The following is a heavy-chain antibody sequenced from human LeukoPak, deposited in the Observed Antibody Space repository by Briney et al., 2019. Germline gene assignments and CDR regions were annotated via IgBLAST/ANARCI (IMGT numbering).Heavy chain of an antibody. Sequence: GGSLRLSCAASGFTFSSYAMRWVRQAPGEGLEWVSAISGSGGSTSYAESVKGRFTISRDNSKNTLYLQMNSLRAEDTAVYYCAKPPPPLYYYDGSGYYTDAFDIWGQGTMVTVSS. V-gene: IGHV3-23*01. J-gene: IGHJ3*02. CDR3: AKPPPPLYYYDGSGYYTDAFDI. D-gene: IGHD3-22*01. CDR1: GFTFSSYA. CDR2: ISGSGGST.